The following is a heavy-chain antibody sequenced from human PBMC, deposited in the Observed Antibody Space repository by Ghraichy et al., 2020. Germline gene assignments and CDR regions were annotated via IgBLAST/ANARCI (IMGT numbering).Heavy chain of an antibody. CDR3: AKRGAEGGNFLYYFDY. CDR2: ISGSGGST. J-gene: IGHJ4*02. V-gene: IGHV3-23*01. Sequence: GGSLRLSCAASGFTFSSYAMSWVRQAPGKGLEWVSAISGSGGSTYYADSVKGRFTISRDNSKNTLYLQVNSLRAEDTAVYYCAKRGAEGGNFLYYFDYWGQGTLVTVSS. D-gene: IGHD3-16*01. CDR1: GFTFSSYA.